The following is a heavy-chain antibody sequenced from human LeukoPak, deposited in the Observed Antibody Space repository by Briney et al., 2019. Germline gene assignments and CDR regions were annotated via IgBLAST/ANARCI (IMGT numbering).Heavy chain of an antibody. V-gene: IGHV4-31*03. CDR3: ARDLGRGSSRGYFDY. CDR2: IYYSGST. J-gene: IGHJ4*02. Sequence: SETLPLTCTVSGGSISSGGYYWSWIRQHPGTGLEWIGYIYYSGSTYYSPSLESRVTISVDTSKNQFSLKLSSVTAADTAVYYCARDLGRGSSRGYFDYWGQGTLVTVSS. D-gene: IGHD3-10*01. CDR1: GGSISSGGYY.